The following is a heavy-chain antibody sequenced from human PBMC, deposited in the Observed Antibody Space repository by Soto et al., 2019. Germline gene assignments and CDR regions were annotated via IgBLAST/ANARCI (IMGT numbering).Heavy chain of an antibody. J-gene: IGHJ3*02. CDR1: GFTFSTYW. CDR3: ARGDYYDTSGPFSDAFDI. CDR2: IKPDGSEK. Sequence: GGSLRLSCRAPGFTFSTYWMSWVRQAPGKGLEWVANIKPDGSEKWYMDSVKGRFTISRDNAKNSLYLQMISMRAEDTAVYYCARGDYYDTSGPFSDAFDIWGQGSMVTVS. V-gene: IGHV3-7*04. D-gene: IGHD3-22*01.